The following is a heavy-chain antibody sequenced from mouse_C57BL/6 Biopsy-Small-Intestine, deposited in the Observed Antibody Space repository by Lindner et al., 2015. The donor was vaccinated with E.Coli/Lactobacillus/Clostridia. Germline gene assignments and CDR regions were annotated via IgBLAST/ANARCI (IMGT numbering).Heavy chain of an antibody. CDR1: GYIFTDYY. CDR3: TRRDFDF. V-gene: IGHV1-84*01. J-gene: IGHJ2*01. Sequence: VQLQESGPELVKPVTSVRISCKASGYIFTDYYIHWVKQRPGQGLEWIGWIYPGTGYTDYNERFKGKATLTVDTSSTTAFMQLSSLTSEDSAVYFCTRRDFDFWGQGTTVTVSS. CDR2: IYPGTGYT.